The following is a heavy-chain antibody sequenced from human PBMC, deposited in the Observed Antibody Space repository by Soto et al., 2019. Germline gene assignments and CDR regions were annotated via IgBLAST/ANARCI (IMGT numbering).Heavy chain of an antibody. CDR3: AREYDYDSRGSPDY. J-gene: IGHJ4*02. Sequence: ASVKVSCKASGYTFTGYYMHWVRQAPGQGLEWMGWINPNSGGTNYAQKFQGWVTMTRDTSISTAYMELRSMRSADPAVYYCAREYDYDSRGSPDYWGQGTLVTVAS. V-gene: IGHV1-2*04. CDR1: GYTFTGYY. D-gene: IGHD3-22*01. CDR2: INPNSGGT.